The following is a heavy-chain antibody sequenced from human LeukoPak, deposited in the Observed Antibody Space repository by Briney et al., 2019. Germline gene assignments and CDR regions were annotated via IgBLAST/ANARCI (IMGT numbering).Heavy chain of an antibody. D-gene: IGHD4-17*01. CDR1: GYTFTGYY. J-gene: IGHJ3*02. CDR3: ASIPFDYGDYVLGSDAFDI. CDR2: INPNSGGT. Sequence: ASVKVSCKASGYTFTGYYMHWVRQAPGQGLEWMGWINPNSGGTNYAQKFQGRVTMTRDTSISTAYMELSRLRSDDTAVYYCASIPFDYGDYVLGSDAFDIWGQGTMVTVSS. V-gene: IGHV1-2*02.